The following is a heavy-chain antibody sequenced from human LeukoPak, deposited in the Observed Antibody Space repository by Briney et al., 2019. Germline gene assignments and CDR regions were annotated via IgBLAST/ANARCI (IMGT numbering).Heavy chain of an antibody. V-gene: IGHV3-74*01. D-gene: IGHD3-10*01. CDR1: GFTFSSYC. Sequence: PGGSLRLSCAASGFTFSSYCMHWVRQAPGKGLVLVSRISSYWSSTTYADSVKSRFTISRDSAKNTLYLQMNSLRAEDTAVYSCVSLTDGSGTSLFESWGAGALVTVSS. CDR2: ISSYWSST. CDR3: VSLTDGSGTSLFES. J-gene: IGHJ4*01.